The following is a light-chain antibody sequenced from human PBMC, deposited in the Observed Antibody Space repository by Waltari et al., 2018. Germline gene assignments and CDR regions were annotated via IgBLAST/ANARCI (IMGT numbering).Light chain of an antibody. CDR3: QQLNSYPLT. CDR1: QGITNC. CDR2: SAS. V-gene: IGKV1-9*01. Sequence: DIQLTQSPSFLSASVRDRVTITCRASQGITNCLPWYQQKPGKAPKLLIYSASTLQSGVPSRFSGSGSGTEFSLTISSLQPEDFATYYCQQLNSYPLTFGGGTKVEIK. J-gene: IGKJ4*01.